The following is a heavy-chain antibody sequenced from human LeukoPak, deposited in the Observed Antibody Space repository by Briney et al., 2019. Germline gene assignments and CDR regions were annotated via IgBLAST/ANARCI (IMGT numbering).Heavy chain of an antibody. CDR3: ARSAYNYGYVYFDH. Sequence: ASVKVSCKASGYTFSGCFIHYVRQAPGQGLEWMGWIDPNSDNIRYSETFKDRVTMTRDTSTNTAYMELSWLRSDDTAVYYCARSAYNYGYVYFDHWGQGTLVIVSS. CDR2: IDPNSDNI. J-gene: IGHJ4*02. D-gene: IGHD5-18*01. V-gene: IGHV1-2*02. CDR1: GYTFSGCF.